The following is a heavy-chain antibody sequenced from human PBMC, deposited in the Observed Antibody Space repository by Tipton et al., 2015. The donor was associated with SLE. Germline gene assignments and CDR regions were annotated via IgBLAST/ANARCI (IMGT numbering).Heavy chain of an antibody. D-gene: IGHD3-3*01. CDR2: IRPDGSGD. V-gene: IGHV3-7*01. CDR3: ARGESDFGVFLNY. CDR1: GGSINVYY. J-gene: IGHJ4*02. Sequence: LSLTCSVSGGSINVYYWSWVRQPPGKGLEWVANIRPDGSGDYYVDSVKGRFTISRDNAKNTLYLQMNTLRAEDTALYYCARGESDFGVFLNYWGQGTLVTVSS.